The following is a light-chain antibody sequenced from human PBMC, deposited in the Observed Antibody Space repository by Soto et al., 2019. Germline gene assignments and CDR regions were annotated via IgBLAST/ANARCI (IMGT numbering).Light chain of an antibody. CDR3: QQYGRSPLT. CDR1: QSVSSRH. V-gene: IGKV3-20*01. Sequence: EIVLTQSPGTLSLSPGERAALSCRASQSVSSRHLAWYQQKPGQAPRLLIYGASSRANGIPDRFSVSGSGTDFTLTISRLEPEDFAVYYCQQYGRSPLTFGQGTRVEMK. CDR2: GAS. J-gene: IGKJ5*01.